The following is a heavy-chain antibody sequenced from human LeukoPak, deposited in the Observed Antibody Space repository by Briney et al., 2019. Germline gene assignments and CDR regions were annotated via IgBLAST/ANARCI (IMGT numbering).Heavy chain of an antibody. CDR1: GPSINSYY. CDR3: ANRGSDSGTYDS. D-gene: IGHD4-23*01. J-gene: IGHJ4*02. CDR2: IHYSGTT. V-gene: IGHV4-59*08. Sequence: SETLSLTCTVSGPSINSYYWRWIRHPPGKGLEWIGYIHYSGTTNYNASLRSRVTISVHKSKNQFSRKLSSVTAADTAVYYCANRGSDSGTYDSWGQGALVTVSS.